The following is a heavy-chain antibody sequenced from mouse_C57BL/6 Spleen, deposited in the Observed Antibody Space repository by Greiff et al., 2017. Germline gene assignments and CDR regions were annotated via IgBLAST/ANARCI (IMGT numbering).Heavy chain of an antibody. J-gene: IGHJ4*01. Sequence: EVMLVESGAELVRPGASVKLSCTASGFNIKDYYMHWVKQRPEQGLEWIGRIDPEDGDTEYAQKFQGKATMTADTSSNTAYLQLSSRTSEDTAVYYWTTGAFYYGNYYAMDYWGQGTSVTVSS. CDR3: TTGAFYYGNYYAMDY. D-gene: IGHD2-1*01. CDR2: IDPEDGDT. V-gene: IGHV14-1*01. CDR1: GFNIKDYY.